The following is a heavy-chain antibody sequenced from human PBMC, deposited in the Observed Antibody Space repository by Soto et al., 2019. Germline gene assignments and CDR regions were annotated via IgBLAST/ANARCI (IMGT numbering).Heavy chain of an antibody. D-gene: IGHD6-6*01. V-gene: IGHV4-4*02. CDR3: AKDRLWGSSDRGAPDDFEA. CDR1: GGSISTTNW. CDR2: IYHSGST. J-gene: IGHJ3*01. Sequence: QVQLQESGPGLVKPSGTLSLTCAVSGGSISTTNWWSWVRQPPGKGLEWIGEIYHSGSTNYNPSLESRVTISVDKSKNQFSLKLTSLTAADTAVYYCAKDRLWGSSDRGAPDDFEAWGQGTMVTVS.